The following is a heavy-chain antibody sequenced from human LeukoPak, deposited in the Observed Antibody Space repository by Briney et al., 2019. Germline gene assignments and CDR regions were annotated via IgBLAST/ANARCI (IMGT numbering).Heavy chain of an antibody. V-gene: IGHV3-66*02. CDR1: GFTVSSNY. Sequence: GGSLRLSCAASGFTVSSNYMSWVRQAPGKGLEWVSVIYSGGSTYYADPVKGRFTISRDNSKNTLYLQMNSLRAEDTAVYYCARDSAARPFYYYYIDVWGKGTTVTVYS. CDR2: IYSGGST. CDR3: ARDSAARPFYYYYIDV. D-gene: IGHD6-6*01. J-gene: IGHJ6*03.